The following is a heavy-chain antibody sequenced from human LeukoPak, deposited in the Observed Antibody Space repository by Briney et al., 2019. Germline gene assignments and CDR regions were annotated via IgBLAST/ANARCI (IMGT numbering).Heavy chain of an antibody. J-gene: IGHJ4*02. D-gene: IGHD3-10*01. Sequence: GASVKVSCKASGYTFADYHIHWVRQAPGQGLEWMGRINPNSGGTKYAQTLQGRVTMTRDTSISTAYMELSRLRSDDTAVYFCARDTLFMVRGVINDYWGQGTLVTVSS. CDR1: GYTFADYH. V-gene: IGHV1-2*02. CDR2: INPNSGGT. CDR3: ARDTLFMVRGVINDY.